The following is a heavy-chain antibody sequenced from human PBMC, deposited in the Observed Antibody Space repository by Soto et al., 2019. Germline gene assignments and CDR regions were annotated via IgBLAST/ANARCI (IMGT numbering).Heavy chain of an antibody. CDR1: GFTFSSYS. V-gene: IGHV3-23*01. D-gene: IGHD2-2*01. J-gene: IGHJ4*02. CDR2: IGTSAST. Sequence: DVRLLESGGGLVQPGGSLRLSCAASGFTFSSYSMSWVRQAPGKGLEWVSTIGTSASTYYGDSGRGRFTISRDNSRNTLYLQMNSLRAEDKAVYYCADLPRYCTSSTCDWGQGTLVTVSS. CDR3: ADLPRYCTSSTCD.